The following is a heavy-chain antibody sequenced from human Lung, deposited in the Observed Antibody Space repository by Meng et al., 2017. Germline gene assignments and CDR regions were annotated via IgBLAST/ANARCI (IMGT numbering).Heavy chain of an antibody. V-gene: IGHV4-34*01. CDR1: GGAVSDYY. Sequence: VLHQKWGAVLLKPLETLSLTCVVSGGAVSDYYWSWIRQPPGKGLEWIGEINHSGSTNYNPSLESRVTISVDTSQNNLSLKLSSVTAADSAVYYCARGPTTMAHDFDYWGQGTLVTVSS. CDR2: INHSGST. J-gene: IGHJ4*02. CDR3: ARGPTTMAHDFDY. D-gene: IGHD4-11*01.